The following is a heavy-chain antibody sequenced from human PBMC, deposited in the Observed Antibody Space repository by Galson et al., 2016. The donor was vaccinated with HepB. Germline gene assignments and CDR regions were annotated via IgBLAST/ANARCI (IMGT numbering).Heavy chain of an antibody. J-gene: IGHJ4*02. Sequence: SLRLSCAASGFTISNNFMNWVRQTPGKGLEWVSGLSVGGTTDYADSVGGRFSISRDNAKNTLFLQMNNLSIADTALYYCAKEMGGAPRIFAVGGQGTLVSVSS. V-gene: IGHV3-53*01. D-gene: IGHD1-26*01. CDR1: GFTISNNF. CDR2: LSVGGTT. CDR3: AKEMGGAPRIFAV.